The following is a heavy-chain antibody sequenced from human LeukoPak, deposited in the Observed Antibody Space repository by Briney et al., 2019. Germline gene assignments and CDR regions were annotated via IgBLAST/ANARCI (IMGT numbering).Heavy chain of an antibody. Sequence: GASVKVSCKASGGTFSSYAISWVRQAPGQGLEWMGRIIPILGIANYAQKFQGRVTITADKSTSTACMELSSLRSEDTAVYYCARDQGSSGYYPWWGQGTLVTVSS. CDR2: IIPILGIA. V-gene: IGHV1-69*04. CDR3: ARDQGSSGYYPW. D-gene: IGHD3-22*01. J-gene: IGHJ4*02. CDR1: GGTFSSYA.